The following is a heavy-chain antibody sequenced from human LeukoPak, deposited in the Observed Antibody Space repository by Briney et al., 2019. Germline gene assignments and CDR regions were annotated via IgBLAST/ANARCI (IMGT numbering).Heavy chain of an antibody. D-gene: IGHD4-17*01. CDR3: ARDRRPTIYGGLDS. CDR2: IKRDGSDS. J-gene: IGHJ4*02. V-gene: IGHV3-7*01. CDR1: GFTFSDYY. Sequence: PGGSLRLSCAASGFTFSDYYMSWIRQAPGKGLEWVANIKRDGSDSFYVDSVKGRFTISRDNSENSLYLQMHSLRVEDTAMYFCARDRRPTIYGGLDSWGQGTVVTVSS.